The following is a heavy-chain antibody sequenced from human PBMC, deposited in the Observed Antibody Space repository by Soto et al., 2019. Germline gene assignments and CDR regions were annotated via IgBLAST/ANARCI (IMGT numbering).Heavy chain of an antibody. CDR1: GFTFSSYA. J-gene: IGHJ4*02. CDR2: ISGSGGST. CDR3: AKDSDYYDSSGYPQPFDY. V-gene: IGHV3-23*01. Sequence: GSLRLSCAASGFTFSSYAMSWVRQAPGKGLEWVSAISGSGGSTYYADSVKGRFTISRDNSKNTLYLQMNSLRAEDTAVYYCAKDSDYYDSSGYPQPFDYWGQGTLVTVSS. D-gene: IGHD3-22*01.